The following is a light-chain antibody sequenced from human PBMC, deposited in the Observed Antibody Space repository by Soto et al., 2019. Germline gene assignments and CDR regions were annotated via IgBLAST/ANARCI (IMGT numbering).Light chain of an antibody. CDR3: QQSYRPPFT. CDR2: DAS. CDR1: QSITSY. V-gene: IGKV1-39*01. J-gene: IGKJ3*01. Sequence: DIQMTQSPSSLSASEGDRVTITCRASQSITSYLNWYQQKPGKAPKLLIYDASSLQSGVPSRFSGSGSETDFTPPITNLHPDDFQSNTGQQSYRPPFTFGLGPKWMSN.